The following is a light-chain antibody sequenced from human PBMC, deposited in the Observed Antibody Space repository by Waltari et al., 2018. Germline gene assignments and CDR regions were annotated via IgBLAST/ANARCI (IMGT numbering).Light chain of an antibody. Sequence: QLVLTQSPSASASLGASVKLSCTLSSGHSNYAIAWLQQQPEKGPLFLMRVNSDGSHMKGDGISVRFSGSSSGAERYLTISSLQSEDEGDYYCQTWRTGMVFGGGTKLTVL. CDR1: SGHSNYA. J-gene: IGLJ2*01. CDR2: VNSDGSH. CDR3: QTWRTGMV. V-gene: IGLV4-69*01.